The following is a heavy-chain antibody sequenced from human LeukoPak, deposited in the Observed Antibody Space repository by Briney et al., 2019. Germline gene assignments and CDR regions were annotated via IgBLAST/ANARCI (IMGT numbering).Heavy chain of an antibody. Sequence: ASVKVSCKASGYTFTSYGISWVRQAPGQGLEWMGWMNPNSGNTGYAQKFQGRVTITTDESTSTAYMELSSLRSEDTAVYYCAREDSPDAFDIWGQGTMVTVSS. CDR1: GYTFTSYG. D-gene: IGHD3/OR15-3a*01. J-gene: IGHJ3*02. V-gene: IGHV1-8*03. CDR2: MNPNSGNT. CDR3: AREDSPDAFDI.